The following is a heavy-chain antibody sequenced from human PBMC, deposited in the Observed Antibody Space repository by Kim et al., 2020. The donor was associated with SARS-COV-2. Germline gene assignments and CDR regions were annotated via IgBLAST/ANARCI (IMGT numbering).Heavy chain of an antibody. Sequence: DSVKGRFTISRDNSKNTLYLQMNSLRAEDTAVYYCAKGLYSSGRSYMDVWGKGTTVTVSS. V-gene: IGHV3-30*02. J-gene: IGHJ6*03. CDR3: AKGLYSSGRSYMDV. D-gene: IGHD6-19*01.